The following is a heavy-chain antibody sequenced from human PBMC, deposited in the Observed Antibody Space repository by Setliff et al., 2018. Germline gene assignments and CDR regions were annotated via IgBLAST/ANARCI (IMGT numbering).Heavy chain of an antibody. V-gene: IGHV1-69*05. J-gene: IGHJ4*02. D-gene: IGHD3-22*01. CDR1: GYSFSTYA. CDR3: ARGQGHYYDSSGCLDY. CDR2: IIPFFRTA. Sequence: SVKVSCKASGYSFSTYAMSWIRQAPGQGLEWMGGIIPFFRTANYAQNFQDRVTITTDKTTSTAFMELSSLRSEDTAVYFCARGQGHYYDSSGCLDYWGQGTLVTVSS.